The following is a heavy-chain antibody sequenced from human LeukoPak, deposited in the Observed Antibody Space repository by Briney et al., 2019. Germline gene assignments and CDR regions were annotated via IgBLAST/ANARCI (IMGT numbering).Heavy chain of an antibody. D-gene: IGHD2-2*01. J-gene: IGHJ4*02. CDR1: VYTFTIYD. V-gene: IGHV1-8*02. CDR3: ARGTCSSTSCYLWWGIKSPALDY. CDR2: MNPNSGNT. Sequence: GASVTVSFNASVYTFTIYDINCVRQATGQGPEKRGWMNPNSGNTGYAQKFKGRVTMTRNTSISTAYMELSRLRSEDTAVYYCARGTCSSTSCYLWWGIKSPALDYWGQGTLVTVSS.